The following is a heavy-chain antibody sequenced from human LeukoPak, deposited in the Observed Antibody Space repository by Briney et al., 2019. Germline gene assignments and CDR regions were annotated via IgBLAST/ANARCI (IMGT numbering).Heavy chain of an antibody. CDR1: GFTFSSYW. CDR3: ARDPGSYAHDWYFDL. J-gene: IGHJ2*01. Sequence: GGSLRLSCVASGFTFSSYWMYWVRQAPAKGLVWVSRINTEGKTTHYADSVKGRFIISRDSAKNTLYLEVNSLRAEDTAVYYCARDPGSYAHDWYFDLWGRGTLVTVSS. D-gene: IGHD1-26*01. V-gene: IGHV3-74*01. CDR2: INTEGKTT.